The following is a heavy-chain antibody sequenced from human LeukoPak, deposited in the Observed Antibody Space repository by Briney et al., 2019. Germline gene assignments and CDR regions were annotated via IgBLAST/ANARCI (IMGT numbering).Heavy chain of an antibody. CDR2: IIPILGIA. J-gene: IGHJ3*02. CDR1: GGTFSSYA. CDR3: ARDLGFWSVHDAFDI. D-gene: IGHD3-3*01. V-gene: IGHV1-69*04. Sequence: SVKVSCKASGGTFSSYAISWVRQAPGQGLEWMGRIIPILGIANYAQKFQGRVTITADKSTSTAYMELSRLRSDDTAVYYCARDLGFWSVHDAFDIWGQGTMVTVSS.